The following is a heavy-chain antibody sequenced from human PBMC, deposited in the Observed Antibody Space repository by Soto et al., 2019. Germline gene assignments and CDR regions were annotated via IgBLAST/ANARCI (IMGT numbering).Heavy chain of an antibody. D-gene: IGHD3-22*01. V-gene: IGHV3-23*01. CDR3: AKPYDNSGFYPYNWFDS. J-gene: IGHJ5*01. CDR1: GFTFSNYA. CDR2: ISGSGGSP. Sequence: EVQVLESGGGVVQPGGSLRLSCAASGFTFSNYAMSWVRQAPGKGLEWVSAISGSGGSPYYADSVKGRFTISRDNSKNTLYLQMNSLRADDTAVYYCAKPYDNSGFYPYNWFDSWGQGTLVTVSS.